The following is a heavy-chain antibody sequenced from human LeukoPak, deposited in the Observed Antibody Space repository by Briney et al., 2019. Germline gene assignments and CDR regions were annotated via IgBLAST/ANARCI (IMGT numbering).Heavy chain of an antibody. J-gene: IGHJ1*01. Sequence: PGGSLRLSCAASGFTVSRNYMSWVRQAPGKGLEWVSVLYSGGSTNYADSVKSRFTISRDNSKNTLYLQMNSLRAEDTAVYYCARVRDYYDSRGYYFEYFDHWGQGTLVTVSS. CDR1: GFTVSRNY. CDR3: ARVRDYYDSRGYYFEYFDH. V-gene: IGHV3-53*01. D-gene: IGHD3-22*01. CDR2: LYSGGST.